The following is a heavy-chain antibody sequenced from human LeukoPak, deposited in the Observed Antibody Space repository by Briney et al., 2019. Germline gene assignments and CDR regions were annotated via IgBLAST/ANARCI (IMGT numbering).Heavy chain of an antibody. CDR1: GGTFSSYA. D-gene: IGHD6-13*01. Sequence: GSSVKVSCKASGGTFSSYAISWVRQAPGQRLEWMGGSIPIFGTANYAQKFQGRVTITTDESTSTAYMELSSLRSEGTAVYYCAREVAAAGLFQHWGQGSLVTVSS. V-gene: IGHV1-69*05. CDR2: SIPIFGTA. J-gene: IGHJ1*01. CDR3: AREVAAAGLFQH.